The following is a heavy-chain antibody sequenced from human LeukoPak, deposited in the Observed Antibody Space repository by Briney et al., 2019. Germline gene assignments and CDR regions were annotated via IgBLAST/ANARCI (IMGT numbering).Heavy chain of an antibody. CDR3: ARSYADGTADY. D-gene: IGHD2-2*01. Sequence: TGGSLRLSCAASGFTFSDYNMNWVRQAPGKGPEWVSYINGFSSAIYYADSVKGRFTISRDNSRNTLYLQMNNLRAEDTAVYFCARSYADGTADYWGQGTLVTVSS. CDR2: INGFSSAI. J-gene: IGHJ4*02. V-gene: IGHV3-48*01. CDR1: GFTFSDYN.